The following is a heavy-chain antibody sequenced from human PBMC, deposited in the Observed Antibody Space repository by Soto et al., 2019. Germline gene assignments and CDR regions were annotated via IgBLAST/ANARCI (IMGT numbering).Heavy chain of an antibody. CDR3: ARTPDH. J-gene: IGHJ4*02. D-gene: IGHD2-15*01. V-gene: IGHV4-31*03. CDR2: IYSSGIT. CDR1: VGSFGRVGYY. Sequence: QVQLQESGPGLVKPSQTLSLTCTVSVGSFGRVGYYWSWIRQNPGKGLEWIGYIYSSGITYSNPSLKSRVTISVDTSKNQFSLKLSSVTAADTAVYYCARTPDHWGQGTLVTVPS.